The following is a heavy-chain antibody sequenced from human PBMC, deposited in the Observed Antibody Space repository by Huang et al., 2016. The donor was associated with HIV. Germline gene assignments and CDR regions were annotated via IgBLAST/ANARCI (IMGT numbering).Heavy chain of an antibody. Sequence: QVELVQSGAEVKRPGASVRVSCKAAGYIFTKYGINWVRQAPGQGLEWMVWISAYNGNTNYAEKVQGRVTLTRDTSATTAYMELRDMTSADTAVYYCARDHWYPLQNWFDFWGQGTLVTVSS. CDR1: GYIFTKYG. D-gene: IGHD1-1*01. CDR2: ISAYNGNT. CDR3: ARDHWYPLQNWFDF. J-gene: IGHJ5*01. V-gene: IGHV1-18*01.